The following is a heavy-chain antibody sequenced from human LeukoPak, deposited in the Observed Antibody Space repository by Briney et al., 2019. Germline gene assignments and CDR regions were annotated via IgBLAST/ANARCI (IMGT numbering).Heavy chain of an antibody. V-gene: IGHV3-23*01. CDR3: ARPQSSSGYYWPFDD. CDR2: ISPSSGT. Sequence: PGGSLRLSCAASGFTFSSYAMRWVRQAPGKGLGWVSAISPSSGTFYADSVKGQFTISRDNSKNTLYLQMNSLRAEDTAVYYCARPQSSSGYYWPFDDWGQGTLVTVSS. D-gene: IGHD3-22*01. J-gene: IGHJ4*02. CDR1: GFTFSSYA.